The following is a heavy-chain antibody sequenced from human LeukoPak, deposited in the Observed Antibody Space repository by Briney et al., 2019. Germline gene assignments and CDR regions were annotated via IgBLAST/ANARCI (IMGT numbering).Heavy chain of an antibody. CDR3: ARFVSSGPL. D-gene: IGHD3-22*01. V-gene: IGHV3-64*02. Sequence: GGSLRLSFAASGFGFGYYDMHWVRQAPGKGLECVSAINSNGRTTYHVDSVKGRFTVSRDNSNNTLYLQMGGLKPEDTAVYYCARFVSSGPLWGQGTMVIVSS. CDR1: GFGFGYYD. J-gene: IGHJ3*01. CDR2: INSNGRTT.